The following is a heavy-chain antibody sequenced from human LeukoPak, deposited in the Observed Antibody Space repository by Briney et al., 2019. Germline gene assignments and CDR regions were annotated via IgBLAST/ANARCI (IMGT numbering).Heavy chain of an antibody. V-gene: IGHV3-20*04. CDR3: AITRSSGWFPFDY. Sequence: PGGSLRLSCAASGFTFDDYGMSWVRQVPGRGLEWICGINWNSGVTGYADSVKGRFNISRDNAKNSLYLQMNSLRAEDTALYYCAITRSSGWFPFDYWGQGTLVTVSS. CDR2: INWNSGVT. D-gene: IGHD6-19*01. J-gene: IGHJ4*02. CDR1: GFTFDDYG.